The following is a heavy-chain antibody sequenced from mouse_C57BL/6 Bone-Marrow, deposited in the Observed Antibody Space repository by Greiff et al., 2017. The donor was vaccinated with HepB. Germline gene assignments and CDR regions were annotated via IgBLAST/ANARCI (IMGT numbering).Heavy chain of an antibody. CDR1: GYSITSGYY. CDR2: ISYDGSN. CDR3: ARGNYGSNYAMDY. D-gene: IGHD1-1*01. Sequence: EVQLQESGPGLVKPSQSLSLTCSVTGYSITSGYYWNWIRQFPGNKLEWMGYISYDGSNNYNPSLKNRISITRDTSKNQFFLKLNSVTTEDTATYYCARGNYGSNYAMDYWGQGTSVTVSS. V-gene: IGHV3-6*01. J-gene: IGHJ4*01.